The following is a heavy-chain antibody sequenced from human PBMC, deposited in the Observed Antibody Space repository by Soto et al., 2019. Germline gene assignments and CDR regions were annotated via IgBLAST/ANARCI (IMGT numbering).Heavy chain of an antibody. CDR1: GFTFSSYG. CDR3: AREGQQWLDLYYYYGMDV. Sequence: QVQLVESGGGVVQPGRSLRLSCAASGFTFSSYGMHWIRQAPGKGLEWVAVIWYDGSNKYYADSVKGRFTISRDNSKNTLYLQMNSLRAEDTAVYYCAREGQQWLDLYYYYGMDVWGQGTTVTVSS. V-gene: IGHV3-33*01. D-gene: IGHD6-19*01. CDR2: IWYDGSNK. J-gene: IGHJ6*02.